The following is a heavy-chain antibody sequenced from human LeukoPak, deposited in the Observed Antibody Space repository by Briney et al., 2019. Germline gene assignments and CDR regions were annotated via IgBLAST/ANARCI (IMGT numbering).Heavy chain of an antibody. CDR3: ARGLGGDYYYYGMDV. CDR1: GGSFSGYY. V-gene: IGHV4-34*01. J-gene: IGHJ6*04. CDR2: INHSGST. Sequence: SETLSLTCAVYGGSFSGYYWSWIRQPPGKGLEWTGEINHSGSTNYNPSLKSRVTISVDTSKNQFSLKLSSVTAADTAVYYCARGLGGDYYYYGMDVWGKGTTVTVSS.